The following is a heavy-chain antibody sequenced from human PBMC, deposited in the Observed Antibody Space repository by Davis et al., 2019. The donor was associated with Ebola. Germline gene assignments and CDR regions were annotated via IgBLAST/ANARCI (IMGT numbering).Heavy chain of an antibody. CDR1: GGSFSSYY. CDR2: IYYSGST. J-gene: IGHJ6*02. Sequence: MPSETLSLTCAVYGGSFSSYYWSWIRQPPGKGLEWIGYIYYSGSTNYNPSLKSRVTISVDTSKNQFSLKLSSVTAADTAVYYCARDWRLDSNYYYYYYGMDVWGQGTTVTVSS. V-gene: IGHV4-59*01. D-gene: IGHD4-11*01. CDR3: ARDWRLDSNYYYYYYGMDV.